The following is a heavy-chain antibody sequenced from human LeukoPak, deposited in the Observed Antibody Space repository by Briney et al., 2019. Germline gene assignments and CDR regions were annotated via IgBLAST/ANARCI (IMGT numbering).Heavy chain of an antibody. J-gene: IGHJ3*02. CDR2: ISGSGGST. Sequence: GGSLRLSCAASGFTFSSYAMSWVRQAPGKGLEWVSAISGSGGSTYYADSVKGRFTISRDNSKNTLYLQMNSLRAEDTAVYYCAETRSVWGSYRYSNVNDAFDIWGQGTMVTVSS. V-gene: IGHV3-23*01. CDR3: AETRSVWGSYRYSNVNDAFDI. CDR1: GFTFSSYA. D-gene: IGHD3-16*02.